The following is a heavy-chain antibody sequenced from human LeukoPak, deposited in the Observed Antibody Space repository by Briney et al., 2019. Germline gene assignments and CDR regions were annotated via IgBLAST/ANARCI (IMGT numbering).Heavy chain of an antibody. CDR1: GYTFTGYY. D-gene: IGHD6-25*01. J-gene: IGHJ4*02. Sequence: ASVKVSCKASGYTFTGYYMHWVRQAPGQGLEWMGWISAYDGDTRYAQEVQDRVTMTTDTSTSTAYMELRSLRSDDTATYYCARSTYNNGLTDYWGQGTLVTVSS. V-gene: IGHV1-18*04. CDR3: ARSTYNNGLTDY. CDR2: ISAYDGDT.